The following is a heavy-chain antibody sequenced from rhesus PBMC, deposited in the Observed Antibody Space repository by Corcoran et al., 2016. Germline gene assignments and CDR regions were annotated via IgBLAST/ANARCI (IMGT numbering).Heavy chain of an antibody. Sequence: EVQLVESGGGLAKPGGSLRVSCAASGFIFINHWMAWVRQTPEKGLEWIAGVSSTGGRTDYADSVKGRVTISRDNSKNTLSLQINGLRIEDTGVYYCARDFNYWSLDVWGRGVLVTVSS. CDR2: VSSTGGRT. J-gene: IGHJ5-2*02. V-gene: IGHV3S42*01. CDR1: GFIFINHW. CDR3: ARDFNYWSLDV. D-gene: IGHD3-22*01.